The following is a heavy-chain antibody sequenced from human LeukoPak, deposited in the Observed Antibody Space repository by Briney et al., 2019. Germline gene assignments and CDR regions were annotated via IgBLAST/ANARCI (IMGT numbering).Heavy chain of an antibody. CDR2: INPNSGDT. D-gene: IGHD4-17*01. V-gene: IGHV1-2*02. J-gene: IGHJ6*03. Sequence: ASVKVSCKASGYIFTGYYMHWVRQAPGQGLEWMGWINPNSGDTNYAQKFQGRVTMTRDTSTSTAYMELRSLRSDDTAVYYCARDRGYGDYVWYYYYYMDVWGKGTTVTVSS. CDR1: GYIFTGYY. CDR3: ARDRGYGDYVWYYYYYMDV.